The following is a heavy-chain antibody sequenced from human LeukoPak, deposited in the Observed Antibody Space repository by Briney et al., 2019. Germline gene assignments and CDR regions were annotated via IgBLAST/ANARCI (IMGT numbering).Heavy chain of an antibody. CDR2: ISSSGSTI. CDR3: ARASRYCSGGSCQKY. CDR1: GFTFSRYS. D-gene: IGHD2-15*01. V-gene: IGHV3-48*04. Sequence: GGSLRLSCAASGFTFSRYSMNWVRQAPGKGLEWVSYISSSGSTIHYADSVKGRFTISRDNAKNSLYLQMNSLRAEDTAVYYCARASRYCSGGSCQKYWGQGTLVTVSS. J-gene: IGHJ4*02.